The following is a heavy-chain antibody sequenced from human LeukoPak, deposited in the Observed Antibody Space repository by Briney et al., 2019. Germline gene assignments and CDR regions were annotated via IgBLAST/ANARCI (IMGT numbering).Heavy chain of an antibody. CDR2: IKQDGSEK. J-gene: IGHJ5*02. D-gene: IGHD2-2*01. CDR1: GFTFSAYW. V-gene: IGHV3-7*01. CDR3: ARDDCSSISCYHNWFDP. Sequence: GGSLRLSCAASGFTFSAYWMNWVRLAPGKGLEWVANIKQDGSEKYYVDSVKGRFTISRDNAKNSLYLQMNSLRAEDTAVYYCARDDCSSISCYHNWFDPWGRGTLVTVSS.